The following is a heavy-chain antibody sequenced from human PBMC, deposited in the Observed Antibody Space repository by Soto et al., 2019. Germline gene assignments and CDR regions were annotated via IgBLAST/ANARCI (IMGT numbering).Heavy chain of an antibody. CDR1: GGTFSSDT. J-gene: IGHJ2*01. CDR2: IIPILGIA. V-gene: IGHV1-69*04. Sequence: SVKVSCKASGGTFSSDTSSWVRQDPGQGLEWMGRIIPILGIANYAQKFQGRVTITADKSTSTAYMELSSLRSEDTAVYYCARDVRYCSSTSCYVDWYFDLWGRGTLVTVSS. CDR3: ARDVRYCSSTSCYVDWYFDL. D-gene: IGHD2-2*01.